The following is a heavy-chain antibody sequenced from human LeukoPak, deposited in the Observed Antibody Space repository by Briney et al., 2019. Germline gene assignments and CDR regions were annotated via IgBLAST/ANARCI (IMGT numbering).Heavy chain of an antibody. CDR3: ARDGQQLAPYAMDV. J-gene: IGHJ6*02. V-gene: IGHV3-23*01. Sequence: GGSLRLSCAASGFTFNNYAISWVRQAPGKGLEWVSDISGSGVSTYYADSVKGRFTISRDNSKNTVYLQMNSLRAEDTAVYFCARDGQQLAPYAMDVWGQGTTVTVSS. CDR1: GFTFNNYA. D-gene: IGHD6-13*01. CDR2: ISGSGVST.